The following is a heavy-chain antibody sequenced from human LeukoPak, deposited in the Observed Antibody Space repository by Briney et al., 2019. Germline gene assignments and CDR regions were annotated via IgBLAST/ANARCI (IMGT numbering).Heavy chain of an antibody. CDR3: ARGNYYGMDV. CDR1: ESTFSKFW. CDR2: INRDGSTT. D-gene: IGHD2/OR15-2a*01. V-gene: IGHV3-74*03. Sequence: GGSLRLSCAASESTFSKFWMHWVRQAPGKGLVWVSGINRDGSTTTYADSVKGRFTVSRDNAKNTLYLQMNSLRADDTAVYYCARGNYYGMDVWGQGTTVTVSS. J-gene: IGHJ6*02.